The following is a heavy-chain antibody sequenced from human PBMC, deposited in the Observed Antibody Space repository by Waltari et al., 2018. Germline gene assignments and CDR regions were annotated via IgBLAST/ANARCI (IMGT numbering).Heavy chain of an antibody. V-gene: IGHV1-46*01. CDR2: INPRGGST. D-gene: IGHD2-21*01. Sequence: QVQLVQSGAEVKKPGASVKISCKTSEYTFTSSYVHWVRQAPGQGLEWMGIINPRGGSTSDAQKFQGRVTMTRDTSTSTVYMELGSLRSEDTAVYYCASDTGALWMDVWGQGTTVTVSS. CDR1: EYTFTSSY. J-gene: IGHJ6*02. CDR3: ASDTGALWMDV.